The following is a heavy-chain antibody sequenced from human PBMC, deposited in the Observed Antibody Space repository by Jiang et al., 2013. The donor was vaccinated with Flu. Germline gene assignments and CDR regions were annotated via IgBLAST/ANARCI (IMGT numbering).Heavy chain of an antibody. Sequence: LLKPSETLSLTCAVYGGSFSGYYWSWIRQPPGKGLEWIGEINHSGSTNYNPSLKSRVTISVDTSKNQFSLKLSSVTAADTAVYYCARGADDGSFDYWGQGTLVTVSS. CDR3: ARGADDGSFDY. CDR1: GGSFSGYY. CDR2: INHSGST. D-gene: IGHD3-10*01. V-gene: IGHV4-34*01. J-gene: IGHJ4*02.